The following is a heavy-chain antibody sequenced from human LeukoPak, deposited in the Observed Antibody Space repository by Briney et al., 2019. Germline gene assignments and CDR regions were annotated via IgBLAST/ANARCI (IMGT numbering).Heavy chain of an antibody. D-gene: IGHD3-22*01. J-gene: IGHJ3*02. CDR1: GFTFSSYS. V-gene: IGHV3-21*04. CDR3: AKTRYYYDSSGYYGDPDAFDI. Sequence: PGGSLRLSCAASGFTFSSYSMNWVRQAPGKGLEWVSSISSSSSYIYYADSVKGRFTISRDNSKNTLYLQMNSLRAEDTAVYYCAKTRYYYDSSGYYGDPDAFDIWGQGTMVTVSS. CDR2: ISSSSSYI.